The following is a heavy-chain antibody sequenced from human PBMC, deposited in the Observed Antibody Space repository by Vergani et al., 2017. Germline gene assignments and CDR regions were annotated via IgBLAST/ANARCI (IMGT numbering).Heavy chain of an antibody. CDR1: GYTFTSYG. V-gene: IGHV1-18*01. D-gene: IGHD6-19*01. Sequence: QVQLVQSGAEVKKPGASVKVSCKASGYTFTSYGISWVRQAPGQGLEWMGWISAYNGNTNYAQKLQDRVTMTTDTSTSTAYMELRSLRSDDTAVYYCARDDSSGWYEAYYYGMDVWGQGTTVTVSS. CDR2: ISAYNGNT. J-gene: IGHJ6*02. CDR3: ARDDSSGWYEAYYYGMDV.